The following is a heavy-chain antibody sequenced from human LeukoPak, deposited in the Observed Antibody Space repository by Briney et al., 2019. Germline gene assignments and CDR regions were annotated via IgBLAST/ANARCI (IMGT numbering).Heavy chain of an antibody. CDR2: INPNSGGT. D-gene: IGHD6-6*01. J-gene: IGHJ3*02. V-gene: IGHV1-2*04. CDR3: ARGIAARSRGGAFDI. CDR1: GYTFTGYY. Sequence: ASVKVSCKASGYTFTGYYMHWVRQAPGQGLEWMGWINPNSGGTNYAQKFQGWVTMTRDTSISTAYMELSRLRSDDTAVYYCARGIAARSRGGAFDIWGQGRMVTVSS.